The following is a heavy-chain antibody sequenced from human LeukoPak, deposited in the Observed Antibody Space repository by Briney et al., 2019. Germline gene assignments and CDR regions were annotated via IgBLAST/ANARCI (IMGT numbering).Heavy chain of an antibody. J-gene: IGHJ4*02. CDR3: ARGMGPTLGIATEERQPQRFDY. D-gene: IGHD1-26*01. CDR1: GGSISSGGYY. V-gene: IGHV4-31*03. Sequence: SETLSLTCTVSGGSISSGGYYWSWIRQHPGKGLEWIGYIYYSGSTYYDPSLKSRVTISVDTSKNQFSLKLSSVTAADTAVYYCARGMGPTLGIATEERQPQRFDYWGQGTLVTVSS. CDR2: IYYSGST.